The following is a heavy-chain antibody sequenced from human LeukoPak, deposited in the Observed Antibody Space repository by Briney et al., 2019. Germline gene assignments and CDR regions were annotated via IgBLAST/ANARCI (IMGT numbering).Heavy chain of an antibody. CDR3: AARDNGNDLLSYHAVDV. J-gene: IGHJ6*04. CDR1: GGSFRRYA. Sequence: ASVKVSCKASGGSFRRYAFAWVRQAPGQGLEWMGGIMPVLDTGSYAQGFQGRVTITADRSTSTAYMELRSLRPEDTALYYCAARDNGNDLLSYHAVDVWGNGTTVTLSS. CDR2: IMPVLDTG. D-gene: IGHD1-1*01. V-gene: IGHV1-69*06.